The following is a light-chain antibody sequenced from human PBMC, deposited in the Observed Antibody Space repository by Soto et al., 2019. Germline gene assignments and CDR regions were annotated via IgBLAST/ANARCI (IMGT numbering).Light chain of an antibody. CDR2: SNN. J-gene: IGLJ2*01. V-gene: IGLV1-44*01. Sequence: QSVLTQPPSASGTPGQRVTISCSGSSSNIGSNTVNWYQQLPGTAPKLLIYSNNQRPSGVPDRFSGSKSGTSASLAISGLQSGDEADFYCAAWDESLNVVFGGGTQLPAL. CDR1: SSNIGSNT. CDR3: AAWDESLNVV.